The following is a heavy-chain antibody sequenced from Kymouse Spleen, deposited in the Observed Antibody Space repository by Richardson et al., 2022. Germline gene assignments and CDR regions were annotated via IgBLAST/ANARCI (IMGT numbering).Heavy chain of an antibody. D-gene: IGHD1-26*01. J-gene: IGHJ4*02. CDR2: IKSKTDGGTT. V-gene: IGHV3-15*01. Sequence: EVQLVESGGGLVKPGGSLRLSCAASGFTFSNAWMSWVRQAPGKGLEWVGRIKSKTDGGTTDYAAPVKGRFTISRDDSKNTLYLQMNSLKTEDTAVYYCTRWELGEDFDYWGQGTLVTVSS. CDR1: GFTFSNAW. CDR3: TRWELGEDFDY.